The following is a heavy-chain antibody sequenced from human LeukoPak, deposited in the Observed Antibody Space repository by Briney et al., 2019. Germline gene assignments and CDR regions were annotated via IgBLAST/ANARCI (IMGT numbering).Heavy chain of an antibody. V-gene: IGHV4-59*01. J-gene: IGHJ4*02. CDR3: ARGQMTAVPLLDY. CDR2: TYYSAST. D-gene: IGHD4-11*01. CDR1: GDPISGFY. Sequence: KPSETVSLTCTVSGDPISGFYWAWIRQPPGRGLEWIGYTYYSASTNYNPSLKSRVTISSDTSKKQFSLKMSSVTAADTAVYYCARGQMTAVPLLDYWGQGALVTVSS.